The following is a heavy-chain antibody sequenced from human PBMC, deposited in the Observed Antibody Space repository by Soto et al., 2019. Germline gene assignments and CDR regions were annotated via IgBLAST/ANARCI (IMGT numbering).Heavy chain of an antibody. V-gene: IGHV5-51*01. J-gene: IGHJ6*03. CDR2: IYPGDSDT. CDR1: GYSFTSYW. Sequence: GESLKISCKGSGYSFTSYWIGWVRQMPGKGLEWMGIIYPGDSDTRYSPSFQGQVTISADKSISTAYLQWSSLKASDTAMYYCARHGLGDYSHYYYYYMDVWGKGTSVTVYS. D-gene: IGHD4-17*01. CDR3: ARHGLGDYSHYYYYYMDV.